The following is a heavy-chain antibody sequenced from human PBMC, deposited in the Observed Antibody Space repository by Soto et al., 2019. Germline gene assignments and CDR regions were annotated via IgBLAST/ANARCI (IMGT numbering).Heavy chain of an antibody. V-gene: IGHV3-30*14. CDR3: AKGTSSEFLLSFDD. CDR1: GFTVSSYA. Sequence: GGALRLSCAASGFTVSSYAMHWVRQAPGKGLEWVAVISYDGSNKYYADSVKGRFTISRDNSRNTLFLQMDSVRADDSAVYFCAKGTSSEFLLSFDDWGDVTLVTAS. CDR2: ISYDGSNK. D-gene: IGHD3-10*01. J-gene: IGHJ4*01.